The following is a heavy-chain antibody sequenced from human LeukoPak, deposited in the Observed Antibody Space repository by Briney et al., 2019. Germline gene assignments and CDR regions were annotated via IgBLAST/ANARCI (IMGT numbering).Heavy chain of an antibody. CDR2: TYYSGST. D-gene: IGHD2-21*01. CDR3: AREGYSLYYFDY. V-gene: IGHV4-59*01. J-gene: IGHJ4*02. Sequence: SETLSLTCTVSGGSIGSYYWSWIRQPPGKGLEWIGYTYYSGSTNYNPSLKSRVTISVDTSKNQFSLKLSSVTAADTAVYYCAREGYSLYYFDYWGQGTLVTVSS. CDR1: GGSIGSYY.